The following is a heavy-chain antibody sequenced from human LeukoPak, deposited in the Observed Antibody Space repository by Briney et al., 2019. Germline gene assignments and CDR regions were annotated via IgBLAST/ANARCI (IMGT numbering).Heavy chain of an antibody. CDR2: IGSSSSSI. CDR3: ARSGYNWNDVIFFDY. D-gene: IGHD1-1*01. CDR1: GFTFSGYT. V-gene: IGHV3-21*01. J-gene: IGHJ4*02. Sequence: GGSLRLSCAASGFTFSGYTMNWVRQAPGKGLEWVSSIGSSSSSIYYADSVKGRFTISRDNAKNSLYLQMNSLRAEDTAVYYCARSGYNWNDVIFFDYWGQGILVTVSS.